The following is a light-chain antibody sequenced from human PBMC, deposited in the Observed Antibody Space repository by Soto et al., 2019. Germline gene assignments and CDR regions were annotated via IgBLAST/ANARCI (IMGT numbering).Light chain of an antibody. CDR3: QQYNSYSPT. CDR2: DTS. J-gene: IGKJ1*01. Sequence: DIQMTQSPSTLSASIGDRVTITCRASQSISSWLAWYQQKPGKAPKLLIYDTSSLESGVPSRVSLSGAGTELTLTIRSLQPDDFATYYCQQYNSYSPTFGQGTKVEIK. V-gene: IGKV1-5*01. CDR1: QSISSW.